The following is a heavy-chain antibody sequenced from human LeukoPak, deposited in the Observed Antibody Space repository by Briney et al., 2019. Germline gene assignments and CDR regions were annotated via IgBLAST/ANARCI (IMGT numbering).Heavy chain of an antibody. CDR1: GITGXSXX. Sequence: GGSLRRSCAASGITGXSXXXSXVXQAPGXXLXWVSILYSGGSTYYADSVKGRLTIYRDNSKNTLYLQMNSLRAEDTAVYYCARVVGGFYLDYWGQGTLVTVSS. CDR3: ARVVGGFYLDY. V-gene: IGHV3-66*01. D-gene: IGHD3-10*01. CDR2: LYSGGST. J-gene: IGHJ4*02.